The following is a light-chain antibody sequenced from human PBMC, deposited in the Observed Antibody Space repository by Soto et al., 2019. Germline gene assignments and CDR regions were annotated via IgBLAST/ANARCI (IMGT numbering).Light chain of an antibody. V-gene: IGKV1-6*01. Sequence: AFQMTQSPSSLSASVGDRVTITCRASQGIRNDLGWYQQKPGKARKLLIYAASSLQSGVPSRFSGSGSGTDFTLTISSLQPEDCATYYCLQDYNYHWTFGQGTKVEIK. CDR2: AAS. CDR1: QGIRND. CDR3: LQDYNYHWT. J-gene: IGKJ1*01.